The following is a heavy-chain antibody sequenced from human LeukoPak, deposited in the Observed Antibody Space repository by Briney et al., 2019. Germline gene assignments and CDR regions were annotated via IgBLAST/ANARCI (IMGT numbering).Heavy chain of an antibody. CDR2: VNGSGVIT. Sequence: GGSLRLSCAATGFNFKNYAMTWARQAPGKGLEWVSAVNGSGVITYYSDSVKGRFTISRDNSKNTPYLQMNSLRAADTAIYYCAKDSSQGGDYFDYWGQGTLVTVSS. CDR3: AKDSSQGGDYFDY. V-gene: IGHV3-23*01. CDR1: GFNFKNYA. D-gene: IGHD3-16*01. J-gene: IGHJ4*02.